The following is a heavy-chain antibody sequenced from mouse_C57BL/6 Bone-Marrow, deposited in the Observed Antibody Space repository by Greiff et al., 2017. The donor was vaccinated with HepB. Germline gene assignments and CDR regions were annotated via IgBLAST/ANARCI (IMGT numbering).Heavy chain of an antibody. CDR1: GYTFTGYW. CDR3: ARDVYYYYAMDY. J-gene: IGHJ4*01. V-gene: IGHV1-9*01. CDR2: ILPGSGST. D-gene: IGHD1-1*01. Sequence: QVQLQQSGAELMKPGASVKLSCTASGYTFTGYWIEWVKQTPGHGLEWIGEILPGSGSTNYNEKFKGKATFTADTASNTAYMQLSSLTTEDSAIYYCARDVYYYYAMDYWGQGTSVTVSA.